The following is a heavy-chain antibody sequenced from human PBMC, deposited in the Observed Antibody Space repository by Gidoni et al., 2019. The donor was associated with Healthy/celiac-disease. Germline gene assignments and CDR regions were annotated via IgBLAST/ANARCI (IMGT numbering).Heavy chain of an antibody. D-gene: IGHD1-26*01. V-gene: IGHV3-64D*06. CDR3: VMGAVTDY. CDR2: IRSNGGST. J-gene: IGHJ4*02. Sequence: EVQLVESGGGLVRPGGSMRLSCSASGVTFSSYAMHWVRQAQGKGLEYVSAIRSNGGSTYYADSVKGRFTISRDNSKNTLYLQMSSLRAEDTAVYYCVMGAVTDYWGQGTLVTVSS. CDR1: GVTFSSYA.